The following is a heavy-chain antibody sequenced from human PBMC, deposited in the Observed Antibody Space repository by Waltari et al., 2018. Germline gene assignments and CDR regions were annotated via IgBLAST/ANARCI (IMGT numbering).Heavy chain of an antibody. CDR3: ARSLGYDSSGYYYYYYGMDV. CDR1: GGTFSSYA. Sequence: QVQLVQSGAEVKKPGSSVKVSCKASGGTFSSYAISWVRQAPGQGLEWMGGLIPIFGTANYAQKFQGRVTITTDESTSTAYMELSSLRSEDTAVYYCARSLGYDSSGYYYYYYGMDVWGQGTTVTVSS. V-gene: IGHV1-69*05. CDR2: LIPIFGTA. D-gene: IGHD3-22*01. J-gene: IGHJ6*02.